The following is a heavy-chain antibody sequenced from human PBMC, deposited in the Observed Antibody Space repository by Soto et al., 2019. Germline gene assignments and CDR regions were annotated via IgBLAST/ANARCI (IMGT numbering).Heavy chain of an antibody. J-gene: IGHJ5*02. V-gene: IGHV4-39*01. CDR2: IFYLGSS. CDR3: ARHSLALRKNNWFDP. Sequence: SETLSLTCTVSGDSIISSDFYWGWVRQPPGKGLEWIGSIFYLGSSYYNPSLKGRVTMSVDTSKNQFSLRLRSVTAADTALYFCARHSLALRKNNWFDPWGQGIMVTVSS. CDR1: GDSIISSDFY. D-gene: IGHD3-3*02.